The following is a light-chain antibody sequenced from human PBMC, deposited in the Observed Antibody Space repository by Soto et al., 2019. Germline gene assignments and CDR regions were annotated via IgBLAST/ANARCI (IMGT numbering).Light chain of an antibody. CDR2: DAS. V-gene: IGKV3-11*01. CDR1: ESVSDNY. CDR3: QQRSNWPLT. J-gene: IGKJ4*01. Sequence: IVLTQSPGTLSLSPGERATLSCRASESVSDNYLAWYQPRSGQAPRLLIYDASNRATGIPARFSGSGSGTDFTLTISSLEPEDFAVYYCQQRSNWPLTFGGGTKVDIK.